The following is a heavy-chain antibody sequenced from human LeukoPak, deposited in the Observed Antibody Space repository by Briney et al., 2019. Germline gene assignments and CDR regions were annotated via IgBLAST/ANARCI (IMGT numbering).Heavy chain of an antibody. CDR3: ARVPPSAHQLLSSDY. V-gene: IGHV1-18*04. Sequence: ASVKVSCKASGYTFTNYGISWVRQAPGQGLEWMAWISANNGETRYAHNLQGRVTTTTDTSTSTAYMELRSLRSDDTAVYYCARVPPSAHQLLSSDYWGQGTQVTVSS. J-gene: IGHJ4*02. CDR2: ISANNGET. CDR1: GYTFTNYG. D-gene: IGHD2-2*01.